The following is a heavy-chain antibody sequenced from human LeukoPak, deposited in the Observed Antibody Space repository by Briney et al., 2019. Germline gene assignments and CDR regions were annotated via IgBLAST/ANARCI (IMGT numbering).Heavy chain of an antibody. CDR2: INPSGGST. J-gene: IGHJ4*02. Sequence: GASVKVSCKASGYTFTSYYMHWVRQAPGQGLEWMGIINPSGGSTSYAQKFQGRVTMTRDTSTSIVYMELSSLRSEDTAVYYCASQTTDGYSSGLFDYWGQGTLVTVSS. CDR1: GYTFTSYY. CDR3: ASQTTDGYSSGLFDY. V-gene: IGHV1-46*01. D-gene: IGHD6-19*01.